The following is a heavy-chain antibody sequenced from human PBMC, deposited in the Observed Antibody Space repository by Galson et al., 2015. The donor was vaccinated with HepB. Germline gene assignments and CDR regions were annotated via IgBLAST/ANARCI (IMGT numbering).Heavy chain of an antibody. CDR2: ISGGGDVT. Sequence: SLRLSCAASGFTFSTYAMKWVRQAPGKGLESVSIISGGGDVTFYADSVKGRFTISRDNSKNTLYLQMNSLEADDTAVYYCARVISTYYCMDVWGKGTTVTVSS. J-gene: IGHJ6*03. V-gene: IGHV3-23*01. CDR1: GFTFSTYA. CDR3: ARVISTYYCMDV.